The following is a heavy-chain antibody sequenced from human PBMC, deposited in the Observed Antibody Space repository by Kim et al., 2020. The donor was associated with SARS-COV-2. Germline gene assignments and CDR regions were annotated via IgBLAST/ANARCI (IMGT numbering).Heavy chain of an antibody. V-gene: IGHV3-30*04. CDR2: ISDVGSLK. D-gene: IGHD6-13*01. CDR1: GFSFSSHA. CDR3: ARDIAAGEPTGYGMDV. J-gene: IGHJ6*02. Sequence: GGSLRLSCADSGFSFSSHAMHWVRQAPGKGLEWVAVISDVGSLKFYPESVKGRFTISRDNSKNTVFLQMNSLRSEDTALYYCARDIAAGEPTGYGMDVWGQGTTVTVAS.